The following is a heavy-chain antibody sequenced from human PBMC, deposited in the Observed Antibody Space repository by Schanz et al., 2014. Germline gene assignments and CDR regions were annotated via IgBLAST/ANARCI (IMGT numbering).Heavy chain of an antibody. CDR3: TADLWFGAVWGVW. D-gene: IGHD3-10*01. V-gene: IGHV3-15*01. Sequence: EVQLLESGGGLVQPGGSLRLSCAASGFTFSSYAMTWVRQAPGKGLQWVARIKSKTDGGTRDYAAPVKGRFTISTDDSKNPVYLQMNSLQTEDTPVYYCTADLWFGAVWGVWWGQGTLVTVSS. J-gene: IGHJ4*02. CDR2: IKSKTDGGTR. CDR1: GFTFSSYA.